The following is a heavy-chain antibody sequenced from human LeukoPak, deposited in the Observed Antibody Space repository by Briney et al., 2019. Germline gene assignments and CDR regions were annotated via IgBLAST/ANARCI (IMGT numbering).Heavy chain of an antibody. J-gene: IGHJ4*02. Sequence: PSETLSLTCAVSGGSISSRNWWGWVRQPPGKGLEWIGEIYHSGSTNYNPSLKTRVTISVDKSKNQFSLKLSSVTAADTAVYYCARASHDYGDYSHFTYWGQGTLVTVSS. D-gene: IGHD4-17*01. CDR1: GGSISSRNW. V-gene: IGHV4-4*02. CDR3: ARASHDYGDYSHFTY. CDR2: IYHSGST.